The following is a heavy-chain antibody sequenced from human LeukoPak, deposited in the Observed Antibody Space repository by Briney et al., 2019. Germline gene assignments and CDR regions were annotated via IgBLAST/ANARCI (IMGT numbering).Heavy chain of an antibody. Sequence: SETLSLTCTVSGGSISSYYCSWIRQPAGKGLEWIGRIYTSGSTNYNPSLKSRVTMSVDTSKNQFSLKLSSVTPADTAVYYCAREGIGRWLQFCDYWGQGTLVTVSS. J-gene: IGHJ4*02. CDR2: IYTSGST. V-gene: IGHV4-4*07. D-gene: IGHD5-24*01. CDR1: GGSISSYY. CDR3: AREGIGRWLQFCDY.